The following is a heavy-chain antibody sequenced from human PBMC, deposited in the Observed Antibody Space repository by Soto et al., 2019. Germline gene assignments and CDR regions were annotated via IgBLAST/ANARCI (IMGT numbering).Heavy chain of an antibody. J-gene: IGHJ6*03. Sequence: GASVKVSCKASGYTFTSYGISWVRQAPGQGLEWMGWISAYNGNTNYAQKLQGRVTMTTDTSTSTAYMELSSLRSEDTAVYYCARDQGSGWSYYTDVWGKGTTVTVSS. CDR1: GYTFTSYG. D-gene: IGHD6-19*01. CDR2: ISAYNGNT. CDR3: ARDQGSGWSYYTDV. V-gene: IGHV1-18*01.